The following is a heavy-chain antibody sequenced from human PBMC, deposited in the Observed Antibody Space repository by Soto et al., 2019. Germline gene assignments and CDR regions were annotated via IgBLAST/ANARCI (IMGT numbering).Heavy chain of an antibody. CDR2: ISGNSDTR. J-gene: IGHJ4*02. CDR3: ARDRGNSYSDY. D-gene: IGHD4-4*01. CDR1: GLTFSNYG. V-gene: IGHV3-48*02. Sequence: EVQLVDSGGGLVQPGGSLRLSCAASGLTFSNYGMNWVRQAPGKGLEWISYISGNSDTRYYADSVKGRFTISRDNAKNSLYLQMNNLRDEDTAVYYWARDRGNSYSDYWGQGTLVTVSS.